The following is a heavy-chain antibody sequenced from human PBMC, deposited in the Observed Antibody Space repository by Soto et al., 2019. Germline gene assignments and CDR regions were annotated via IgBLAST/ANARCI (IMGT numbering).Heavy chain of an antibody. CDR3: ASRDPGTSVDY. CDR2: IYRTGST. CDR1: GGSFTSNNW. J-gene: IGHJ4*02. D-gene: IGHD1-7*01. Sequence: XETLSLTCAVSGGSFTSNNWWTCVRQPPGQGLEWIGEIYRTGSTNYNPSLKSRVTISLDKSENQFSLKVTSLTAADTAVYYCASRDPGTSVDYWGQGTLVTVSS. V-gene: IGHV4-4*02.